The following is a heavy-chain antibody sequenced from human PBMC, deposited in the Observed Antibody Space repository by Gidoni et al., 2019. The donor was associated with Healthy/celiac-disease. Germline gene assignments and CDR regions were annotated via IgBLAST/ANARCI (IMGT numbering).Heavy chain of an antibody. Sequence: EVQLLESGGGLVQPGGSLRLSCAASGLPFSSYAMSWVRQAPGKGLEWVSAISGSGGSTYYADSVKGRFTISRDNSKNTLYLQMNSLRAEDTAVYYCATPLIYCGGDCYSFFDYWGQGTLVTVSS. CDR1: GLPFSSYA. V-gene: IGHV3-23*01. J-gene: IGHJ4*02. CDR2: ISGSGGST. D-gene: IGHD2-21*02. CDR3: ATPLIYCGGDCYSFFDY.